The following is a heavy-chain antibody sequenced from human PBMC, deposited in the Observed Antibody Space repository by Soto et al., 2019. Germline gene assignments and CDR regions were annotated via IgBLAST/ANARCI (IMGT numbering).Heavy chain of an antibody. D-gene: IGHD2-21*01. CDR3: ARVPTLTGLCGGDCYFDY. J-gene: IGHJ4*02. Sequence: SETLSLTCTVSGGSISSGGYYWSWIRQHPGKGLEWIGYIYYSGSTYYNPSLKSRVTISVDTSKNQFSLKLSSVTAAVTALYYCARVPTLTGLCGGDCYFDYWGQGTLVTVAS. CDR1: GGSISSGGYY. V-gene: IGHV4-31*03. CDR2: IYYSGST.